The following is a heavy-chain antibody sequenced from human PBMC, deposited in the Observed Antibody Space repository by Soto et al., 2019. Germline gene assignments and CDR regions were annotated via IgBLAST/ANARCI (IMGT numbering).Heavy chain of an antibody. Sequence: WTWIRQHPGKGLEWIGYNYYSGITYYNPSLKSRVTISLDTSKNQCSLKLSSVTAADTAVYYCARGSSIAGLYYGMDVWGQGTTVTVSS. D-gene: IGHD6-6*01. J-gene: IGHJ6*02. V-gene: IGHV4-31*02. CDR3: ARGSSIAGLYYGMDV. CDR2: NYYSGIT.